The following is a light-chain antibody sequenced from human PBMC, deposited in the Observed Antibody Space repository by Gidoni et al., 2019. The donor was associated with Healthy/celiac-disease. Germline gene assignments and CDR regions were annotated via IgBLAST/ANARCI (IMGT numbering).Light chain of an antibody. CDR2: GAS. V-gene: IGKV3-20*01. CDR3: QQYVSSPIT. J-gene: IGKJ5*01. Sequence: VLTQSPGTLSLSPGERATLSCRASQSVSSSYLAWYQQKPGQAPRLLIYGASSRATGIPDRFSGSGSGTDFTLTISRLEPEDFAVYYCQQYVSSPITFGQGTRLEIK. CDR1: QSVSSSY.